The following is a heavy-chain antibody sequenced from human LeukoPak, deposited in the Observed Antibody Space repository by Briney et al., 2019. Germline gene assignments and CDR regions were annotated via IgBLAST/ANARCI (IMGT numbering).Heavy chain of an antibody. V-gene: IGHV3-33*01. D-gene: IGHD1-26*01. CDR3: AFEIGRSQGAFDI. CDR2: VWNDGSDE. CDR1: GFIFSKYA. Sequence: GGSLRLSCAASGFIFSKYAMHWVRQTPGKGLEWVAAVWNDGSDENYADSVKGRFTISSDNSKNTLYLQMNSLRAEVTAVYYCAFEIGRSQGAFDIWGQGTMITVSS. J-gene: IGHJ3*02.